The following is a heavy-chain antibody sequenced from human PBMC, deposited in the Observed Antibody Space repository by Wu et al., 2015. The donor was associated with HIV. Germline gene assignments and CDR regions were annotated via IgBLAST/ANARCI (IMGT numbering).Heavy chain of an antibody. CDR2: IIPINGAA. V-gene: IGHV1-69*11. D-gene: IGHD3-22*01. CDR1: GGTFSRSG. Sequence: QVQLVQSGAEVRKPGSSVKVSCKASGGTFSRSGFSWVRQVSGQGFEWMGRIIPINGAANYAQKFEGRVTITADESTHTAYMDLSSLTSEDTAVYYCVSEGEEKKSDRSGYYAYLQIWGQGSQVTVSS. J-gene: IGHJ1*01. CDR3: VSEGEEKKSDRSGYYAYLQI.